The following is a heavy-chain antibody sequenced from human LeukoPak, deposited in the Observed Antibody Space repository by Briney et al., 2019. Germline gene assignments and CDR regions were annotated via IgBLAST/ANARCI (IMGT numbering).Heavy chain of an antibody. CDR2: IIPIFGTA. D-gene: IGHD3-10*01. CDR3: ARQTMVRGVTDAFDI. V-gene: IGHV1-69*06. Sequence: ASVKVSCKASGGTFSSYAISWVRQAPGQGLEWMGGIIPIFGTANYAQKFQGRVTITADKSTSTAYMELSSLRSEDTAVYYCARQTMVRGVTDAFDIWGQGTMVTASS. J-gene: IGHJ3*02. CDR1: GGTFSSYA.